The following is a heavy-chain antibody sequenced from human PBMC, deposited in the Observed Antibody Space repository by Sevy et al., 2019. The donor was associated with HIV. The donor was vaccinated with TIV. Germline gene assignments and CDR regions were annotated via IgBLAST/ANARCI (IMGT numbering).Heavy chain of an antibody. V-gene: IGHV3-48*01. D-gene: IGHD2-8*02. CDR3: ARGPSFLVVSDAPVDY. CDR1: GFTFSTNS. CDR2: INSRSSTI. Sequence: GGSLRLSCVASGFTFSTNSMNWVRQAPGKALEWVSYINSRSSTIHYADSVKGRFTIFRDNAQNSLYLQMNSLRGEDTAVYYCARGPSFLVVSDAPVDYWGQGTLVTVSS. J-gene: IGHJ4*02.